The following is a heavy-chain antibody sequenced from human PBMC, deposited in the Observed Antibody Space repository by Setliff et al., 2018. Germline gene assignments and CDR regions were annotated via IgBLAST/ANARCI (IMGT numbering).Heavy chain of an antibody. CDR1: GFTFRSYE. D-gene: IGHD5-12*01. CDR2: ISSGGGII. CDR3: ARDLYGGYYFDY. Sequence: GGSLRLSCAASGFTFRSYEMNWVRQAPGKGLEWVSYISSGGGIIYYADSVKGRFTISRDNAKNSLYLQMNSLRAEDTAVYYCARDLYGGYYFDYWGQGTLVTVSS. V-gene: IGHV3-48*03. J-gene: IGHJ4*02.